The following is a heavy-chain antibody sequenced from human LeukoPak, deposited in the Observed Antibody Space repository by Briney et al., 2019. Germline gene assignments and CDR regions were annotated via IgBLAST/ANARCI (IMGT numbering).Heavy chain of an antibody. CDR1: GFTFSSYA. V-gene: IGHV3-30-3*01. CDR2: ISYDGSNK. Sequence: PGGSLRLSCAASGFTFSSYAMHWVRQAPGKGLEWVAVISYDGSNKYYADSVKGRFTISRDNSKNTLYLQMNSLRAEDTAVYHCARPLRKSITMIVPWFDPWGQGTLVTVSS. J-gene: IGHJ5*02. CDR3: ARPLRKSITMIVPWFDP. D-gene: IGHD3-22*01.